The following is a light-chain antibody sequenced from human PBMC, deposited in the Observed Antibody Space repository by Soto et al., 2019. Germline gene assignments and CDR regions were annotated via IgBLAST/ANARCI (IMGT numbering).Light chain of an antibody. CDR3: QTWGTGIQV. CDR1: SGHSSYA. Sequence: QPVLTQSPSASASLGASVKLTCTLSSGHSSYAIAWHQQQPEKGPRYLMKLNSDGSHSKGDGIPDRFSGSSSGAERYLTIFSLQSEDEADYSCQTWGTGIQVFGGGTKLTVL. V-gene: IGLV4-69*01. CDR2: LNSDGSH. J-gene: IGLJ2*01.